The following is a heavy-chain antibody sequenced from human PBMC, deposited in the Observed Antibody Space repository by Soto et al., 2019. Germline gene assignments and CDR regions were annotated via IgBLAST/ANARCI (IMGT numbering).Heavy chain of an antibody. Sequence: QITLKESGPTVVKPTETLTLTCTFSGFSLTTSGVGVGWVRQSPGKAPEWLALIYWDDDKRYSTSLKSRLTITKATSKNLVVLTMANVDPADAATYYCALRLLRTVFGLVTTTAIYFDFWGQGTPVVVSS. D-gene: IGHD3-3*01. CDR2: IYWDDDK. V-gene: IGHV2-5*02. J-gene: IGHJ4*02. CDR1: GFSLTTSGVG. CDR3: ALRLLRTVFGLVTTTAIYFDF.